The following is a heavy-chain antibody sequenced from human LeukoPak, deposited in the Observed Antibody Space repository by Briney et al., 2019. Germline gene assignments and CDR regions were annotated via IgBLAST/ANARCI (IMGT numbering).Heavy chain of an antibody. CDR3: AKFTIFGASVDY. D-gene: IGHD3-3*01. J-gene: IGHJ4*02. V-gene: IGHV3-21*01. Sequence: SGGSLRLSCAASGFTFSSYSMNWVRQAPGKGLEWVSSISSSSSYIYYADSVKGRFTISRDNAKNSLYLQMNSLRAEDTAVYYCAKFTIFGASVDYWGQGTLVTVSS. CDR2: ISSSSSYI. CDR1: GFTFSSYS.